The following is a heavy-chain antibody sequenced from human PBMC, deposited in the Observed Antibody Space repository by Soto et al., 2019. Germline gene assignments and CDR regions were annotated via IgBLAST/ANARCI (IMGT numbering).Heavy chain of an antibody. J-gene: IGHJ4*02. CDR3: AGLYHYDSSGYYDY. CDR2: INPSGGRT. V-gene: IGHV1-46*01. CDR1: GNSFTTYY. D-gene: IGHD3-22*01. Sequence: ASVKVSCKASGNSFTTYYMHWVRQAPGQGLEWMGIINPSGGRTTYAQKFQGRVTMTRDTSTSTFHMDLSSLTSENTAVYYCAGLYHYDSSGYYDYWGQGTLVTVSS.